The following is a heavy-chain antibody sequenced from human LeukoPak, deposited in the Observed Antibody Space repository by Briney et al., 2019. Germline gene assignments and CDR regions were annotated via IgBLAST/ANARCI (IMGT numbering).Heavy chain of an antibody. D-gene: IGHD3/OR15-3a*01. CDR3: ARAWTYHDY. CDR2: VAYSGSA. V-gene: IGHV4-61*01. CDR1: GGSVSSGSYY. J-gene: IGHJ4*02. Sequence: SETLSLTCTVSGGSVSSGSYYWSWIRQPPGKGLEWIGYVAYSGSANYNPSLKSRVTLSVDTSKNQFSLKLSSVTAADTAVYYCARAWTYHDYWGQGTLVTVSS.